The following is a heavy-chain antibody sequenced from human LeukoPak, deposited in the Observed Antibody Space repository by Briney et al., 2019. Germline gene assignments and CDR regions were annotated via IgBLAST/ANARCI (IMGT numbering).Heavy chain of an antibody. V-gene: IGHV3-74*01. Sequence: GGSLRLSCAASGFTFSDYWMHWVRQAPGKGLVWVSRIDSDGSSTSYADSVKGRFTMSRDNAKNTLYLQIKSLRVEDTAVYFCTRDRRYGGMDVWGQGTTVTVSS. CDR1: GFTFSDYW. CDR3: TRDRRYGGMDV. D-gene: IGHD3-10*01. CDR2: IDSDGSST. J-gene: IGHJ6*02.